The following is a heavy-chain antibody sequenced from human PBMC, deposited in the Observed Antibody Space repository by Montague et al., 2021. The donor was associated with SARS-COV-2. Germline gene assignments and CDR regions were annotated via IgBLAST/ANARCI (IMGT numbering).Heavy chain of an antibody. J-gene: IGHJ6*02. CDR1: GGSISSYY. CDR3: ARAGWAVAVTYYYYGMDV. Sequence: SETLSLTCAVSGGSISSYYWSWIRQPPGKGLEWIWYVCYSGSTNYNPSLKIRVTISVDTSKNQFSLKLSSVTAADTAVYYCARAGWAVAVTYYYYGMDVWGQGTTVTVSS. D-gene: IGHD6-19*01. CDR2: VCYSGST. V-gene: IGHV4-59*13.